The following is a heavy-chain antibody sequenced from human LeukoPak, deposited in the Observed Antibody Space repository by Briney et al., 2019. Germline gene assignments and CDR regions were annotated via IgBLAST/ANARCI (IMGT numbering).Heavy chain of an antibody. V-gene: IGHV3-21*01. CDR2: ISSSSSYI. D-gene: IGHD3-22*01. CDR1: GFTFSSYS. J-gene: IGHJ4*02. Sequence: PGGSLRLSCAASGFTFSSYSMNWVRQAPGKGLEWVSSISSSSSYIYYADSVKGRFTISRDNAKNSLYLQMNSLRAEDTAVYYCARDGGKRITMIVVVNNFDYWGQGTLVTVSS. CDR3: ARDGGKRITMIVVVNNFDY.